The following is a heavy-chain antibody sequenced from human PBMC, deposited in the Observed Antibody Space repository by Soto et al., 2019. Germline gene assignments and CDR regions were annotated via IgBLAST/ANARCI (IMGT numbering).Heavy chain of an antibody. J-gene: IGHJ6*02. D-gene: IGHD6-6*01. CDR1: GASINSGDYY. CDR2: IYYSGST. V-gene: IGHV4-30-4*01. Sequence: SETLSLTCTVSGASINSGDYYWSWIHQPPGKGLEWIGHIYYSGSTYYDPSLKSRAGISVDSSKSQVSLKLTSVTAADTAVYYCARDLGSSSSFRYYYDGMDVWGQGTTVTVSS. CDR3: ARDLGSSSSFRYYYDGMDV.